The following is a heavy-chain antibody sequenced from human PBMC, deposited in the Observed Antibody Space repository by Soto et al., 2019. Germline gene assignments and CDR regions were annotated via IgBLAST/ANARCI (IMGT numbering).Heavy chain of an antibody. Sequence: QVQLVESGGGVVQPGRSLRLSCAASGFTFSSYAMHWVRQAPGKGLEWVAVISYDVSNKYYADSVKGRFTNSRDNSKNTLYLQMNSLRAEDTAVYYCARDHPHVDIVATIPLDYWGQGTLVTVSS. CDR3: ARDHPHVDIVATIPLDY. CDR2: ISYDVSNK. CDR1: GFTFSSYA. J-gene: IGHJ4*02. D-gene: IGHD5-12*01. V-gene: IGHV3-30-3*01.